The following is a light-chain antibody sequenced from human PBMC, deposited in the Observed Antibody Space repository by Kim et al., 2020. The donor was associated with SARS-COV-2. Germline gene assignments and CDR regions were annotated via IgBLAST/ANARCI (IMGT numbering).Light chain of an antibody. CDR1: AFPKKY. J-gene: IGLJ3*02. Sequence: SYELTQPPSVSVSPGQTAWVTCSGDAFPKKYGYWYQQKPGQAPVLLIFQDTERPSGVPERFSGSKSGATVTLTISTVQAEDEATYYCQSSDTNDISVMFG. CDR2: QDT. CDR3: QSSDTNDISVM. V-gene: IGLV3-25*03.